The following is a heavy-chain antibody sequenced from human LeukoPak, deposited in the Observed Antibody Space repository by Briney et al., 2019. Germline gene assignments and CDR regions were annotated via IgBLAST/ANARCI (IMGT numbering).Heavy chain of an antibody. CDR3: ARDPAAGTWYYFDY. CDR2: ISAYNGNT. V-gene: IGHV1-18*01. CDR1: GYTFTSYG. D-gene: IGHD6-13*01. Sequence: GASVKVSCKAAGYTFTSYGISWVRQAPGQGLEWMGWISAYNGNTNYAQKLQGRVTMTTDTSTSTAYMELRSLRSDDTAVYYCARDPAAGTWYYFDYWGQGTLVTVSS. J-gene: IGHJ4*02.